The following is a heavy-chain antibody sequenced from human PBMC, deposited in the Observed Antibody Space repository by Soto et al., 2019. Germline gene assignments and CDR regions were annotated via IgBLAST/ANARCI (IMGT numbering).Heavy chain of an antibody. V-gene: IGHV3-53*01. Sequence: GALRLSCAASGFTVSNTYMTWVRQPPGKGLECVSVIYTAGGTNYADSVKGRFIISRDNSKNTLYLQMNSLRAEDTAVYYCARALPVAKGGFDPWGQGTLVTVSS. CDR2: IYTAGGT. D-gene: IGHD2-2*01. CDR3: ARALPVAKGGFDP. J-gene: IGHJ5*02. CDR1: GFTVSNTY.